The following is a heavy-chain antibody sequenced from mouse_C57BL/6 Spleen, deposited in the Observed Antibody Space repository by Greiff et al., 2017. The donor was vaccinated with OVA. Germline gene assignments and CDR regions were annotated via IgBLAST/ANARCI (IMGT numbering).Heavy chain of an antibody. J-gene: IGHJ2*01. CDR2: IYPGDGDT. V-gene: IGHV1-82*01. D-gene: IGHD2-1*01. CDR3: ARNGNYYYFDY. CDR1: GYAFSSSW. Sequence: QVQLQQSGPELVKPGASVKISCKASGYAFSSSWLNWVKQRPGKGLEWIGRIYPGDGDTNYNGKFKGKATLTADKSSSTAYMQLSSLTSEDSAVYFCARNGNYYYFDYWGQGTTLTVSS.